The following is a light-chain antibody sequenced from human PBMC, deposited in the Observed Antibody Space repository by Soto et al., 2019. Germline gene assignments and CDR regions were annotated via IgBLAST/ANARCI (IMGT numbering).Light chain of an antibody. V-gene: IGLV2-11*01. J-gene: IGLJ1*01. CDR1: SSDVGGYNY. CDR3: CSYAGNYTWV. Sequence: QSALTQPRSVSGSPGQSVTISCTGTSSDVGGYNYVSWYRQHPGKAPKLMIYDVSKRPSGVPDRFSGSKSGNTASLTISGLQAEDEADYYCCSYAGNYTWVFVTGTKLTVL. CDR2: DVS.